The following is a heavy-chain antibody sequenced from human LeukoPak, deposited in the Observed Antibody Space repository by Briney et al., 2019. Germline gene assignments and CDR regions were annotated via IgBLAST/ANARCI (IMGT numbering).Heavy chain of an antibody. Sequence: GGSLRLSCAASGFTFSSYSMNWVRQAPGKGLEWVSSISSSSSYIYYADSVKGRLTISRDNAKNSLYLQMNSLRAEDTAVYYCARVDGRKGSFDYWGQGTLVTVSS. CDR1: GFTFSSYS. J-gene: IGHJ4*02. CDR3: ARVDGRKGSFDY. CDR2: ISSSSSYI. D-gene: IGHD5-24*01. V-gene: IGHV3-21*01.